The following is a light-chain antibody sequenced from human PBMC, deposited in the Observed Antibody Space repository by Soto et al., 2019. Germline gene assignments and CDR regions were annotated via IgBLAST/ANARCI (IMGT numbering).Light chain of an antibody. CDR2: GAS. CDR3: QQYGSSPRA. CDR1: QSVTSSY. Sequence: EIVLRQSPGTLSLSLGERVTLSYRASQSVTSSYLAWYQQKPGQAPRLLIYGASSRATGIPDRFSGSGSGTDFTLTISRLEPEYFAVYYCQQYGSSPRAFGGGTKVDI. J-gene: IGKJ4*01. V-gene: IGKV3-20*01.